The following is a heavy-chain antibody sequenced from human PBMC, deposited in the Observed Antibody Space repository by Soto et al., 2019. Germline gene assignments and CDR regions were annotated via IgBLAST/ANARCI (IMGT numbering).Heavy chain of an antibody. CDR2: IGGSGRTT. D-gene: IGHD3-22*01. Sequence: GGSLRLSCAASAFTFNNYAMSWVRQAPGKGLEWVSGIGGSGRTTYYADSVKGRFTISRDNSNNTLFLQMNSLRAEDTAVYYCAKSRYSDSSGGVYDYWGQGTLVTGS. CDR1: AFTFNNYA. J-gene: IGHJ4*02. V-gene: IGHV3-23*01. CDR3: AKSRYSDSSGGVYDY.